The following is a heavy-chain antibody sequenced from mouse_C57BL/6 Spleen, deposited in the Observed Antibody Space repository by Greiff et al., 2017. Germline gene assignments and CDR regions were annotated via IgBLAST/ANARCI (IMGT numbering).Heavy chain of an antibody. D-gene: IGHD1-1*01. CDR3: TREGYGSSYDNAMDY. J-gene: IGHJ4*01. CDR2: ISSGGDYI. CDR1: GFTFSSYA. Sequence: EVHLVGSGEGLVKPGGSLKLSCAASGFTFSSYAMSWVRQTPEKRLEWVAYISSGGDYIYYADTVKGRFTISRDNARNTLYLQMSSLKSEDTAMYYSTREGYGSSYDNAMDYWGQGTSVTVSS. V-gene: IGHV5-9-1*02.